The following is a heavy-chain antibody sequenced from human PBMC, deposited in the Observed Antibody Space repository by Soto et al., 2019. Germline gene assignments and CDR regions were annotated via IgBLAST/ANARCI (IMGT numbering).Heavy chain of an antibody. CDR3: ARHERSGQDY. V-gene: IGHV4-4*02. CDR1: GGSIISYNW. D-gene: IGHD3-3*01. Sequence: QVQLQESVPGLVKPSGTLSLTCAVSGGSIISYNWWSWVRQPPGKGLEWIGEIFHSGSTNFNPSLKSRVTISIDKSKNNFSLKLNSVTAADTAVYYCARHERSGQDYWGQGTLVTVSS. J-gene: IGHJ4*02. CDR2: IFHSGST.